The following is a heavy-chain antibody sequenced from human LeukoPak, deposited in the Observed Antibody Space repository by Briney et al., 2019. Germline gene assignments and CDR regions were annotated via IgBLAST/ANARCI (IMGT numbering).Heavy chain of an antibody. D-gene: IGHD3-3*01. Sequence: KTSETLSLTCTVSGGSISSRSYYWGWIRQPPGKGLEWIGSVYYSGYTYYNPSPKSRVTMSVDTSKNQFSLKLSSVTAADTALYYCARHRGALFGPKDVWGQGTTVTVSS. J-gene: IGHJ6*02. CDR2: VYYSGYT. V-gene: IGHV4-39*01. CDR1: GGSISSRSYY. CDR3: ARHRGALFGPKDV.